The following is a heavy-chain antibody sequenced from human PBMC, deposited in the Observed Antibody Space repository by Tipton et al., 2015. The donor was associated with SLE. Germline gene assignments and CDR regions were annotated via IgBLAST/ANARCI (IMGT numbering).Heavy chain of an antibody. Sequence: LSLTCAASGFTFSHYAMTWVRQAPGKGLEWVSSITGSGGNTYYADSVKGRFTISRDNSKNTLYLQMNSLRAEDTAVYYCAKGDASRDYAYYLDVWGKGTTVTVSS. CDR2: ITGSGGNT. V-gene: IGHV3-23*01. CDR1: GFTFSHYA. D-gene: IGHD4/OR15-4a*01. CDR3: AKGDASRDYAYYLDV. J-gene: IGHJ6*03.